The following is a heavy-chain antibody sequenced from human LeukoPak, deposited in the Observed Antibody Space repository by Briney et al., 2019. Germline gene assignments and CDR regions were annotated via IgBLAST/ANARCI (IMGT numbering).Heavy chain of an antibody. CDR3: ARASGNDGSDGLDA. CDR1: GGSISSYY. CDR2: INYSGST. V-gene: IGHV4-59*01. J-gene: IGHJ6*02. D-gene: IGHD3-22*01. Sequence: SETLSLTCTVSGGSISSYYWSWIRQPPGKGLEWIGYINYSGSTNYNPSLKSRLTMSVDTSKNQFSLKLNSVTAADTAVYYCARASGNDGSDGLDAWGQGTTVTVSS.